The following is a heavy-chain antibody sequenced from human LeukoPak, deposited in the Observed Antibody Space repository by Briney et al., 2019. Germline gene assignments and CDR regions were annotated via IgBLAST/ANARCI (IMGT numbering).Heavy chain of an antibody. CDR3: EFWSGYYPDIVFDY. J-gene: IGHJ4*02. V-gene: IGHV3-21*01. D-gene: IGHD3-3*01. CDR1: GFTFSSYS. Sequence: GGSLRLSCAASGFTFSSYSMNWVRQAPGKGLEWVSSISSSSSYIYYADSVKGRFTISRDNAKHSLYLQMNSLRAEDTAVYYCEFWSGYYPDIVFDYWGQGTLVTVSX. CDR2: ISSSSSYI.